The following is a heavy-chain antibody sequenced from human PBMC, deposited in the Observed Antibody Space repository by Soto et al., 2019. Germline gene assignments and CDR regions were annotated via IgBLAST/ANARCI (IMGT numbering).Heavy chain of an antibody. CDR1: GGTIRSSMW. J-gene: IGHJ5*02. CDR2: IFHSGST. V-gene: IGHV4-4*02. CDR3: ARVPSP. Sequence: PSETLALICAVSGGTIRSSMWWSWVRQPPGKGLEWIGEIFHSGSTNYNPSLKSRVTILVDKSKNQFSLKLSSVTAADTAVYYCARVPSPCGQGTLVTVSS.